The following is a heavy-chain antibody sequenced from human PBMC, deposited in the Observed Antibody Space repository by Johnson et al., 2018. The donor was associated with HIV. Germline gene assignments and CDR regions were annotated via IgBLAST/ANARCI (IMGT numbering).Heavy chain of an antibody. J-gene: IGHJ3*02. Sequence: QVQLVESGGGVVQPGGSLRLSCVASGFTFSSYGMHWVRQAPGQGLEWVAVISYDGSNKYYPDSVKGRFTISRDNSKNTLYLQMNSLRAEDTALYYCARDPTTQYLRLIGDFGSFDIWGQGTMVTVSS. D-gene: IGHD2-2*01. V-gene: IGHV3-30*19. CDR1: GFTFSSYG. CDR2: ISYDGSNK. CDR3: ARDPTTQYLRLIGDFGSFDI.